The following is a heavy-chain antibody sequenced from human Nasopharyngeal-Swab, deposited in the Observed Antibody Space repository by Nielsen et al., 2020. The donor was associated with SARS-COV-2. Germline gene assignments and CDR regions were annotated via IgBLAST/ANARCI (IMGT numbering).Heavy chain of an antibody. D-gene: IGHD6-19*01. CDR2: ISGSGGST. Sequence: GESLKISCAASGFTFSSYAMSWVRQAPGKGLEWVSAISGSGGSTYYADSVKGRFTISRDNSKNTLYLQMNSLRAEDTAVYYCAKGWQWLVRDAFDIWGRGTMVTVSS. J-gene: IGHJ3*02. V-gene: IGHV3-23*01. CDR3: AKGWQWLVRDAFDI. CDR1: GFTFSSYA.